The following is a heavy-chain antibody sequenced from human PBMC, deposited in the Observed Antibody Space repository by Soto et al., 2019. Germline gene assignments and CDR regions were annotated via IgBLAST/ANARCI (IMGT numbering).Heavy chain of an antibody. D-gene: IGHD6-19*01. CDR1: GFTFSNAW. V-gene: IGHV3-15*07. Sequence: GGSLRLSCAASGFTFSNAWMNWVRQAPGKGLEWVGRIKSKTDGGTTDYAAPVKGRFTISRDDSKNTLYLQMNSLKTEDTAVYYCTTDSSGWYYGMDVWGQGTTVTVSS. J-gene: IGHJ6*02. CDR3: TTDSSGWYYGMDV. CDR2: IKSKTDGGTT.